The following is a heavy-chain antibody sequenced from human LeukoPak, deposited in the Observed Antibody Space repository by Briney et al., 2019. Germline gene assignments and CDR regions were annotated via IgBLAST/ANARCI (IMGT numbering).Heavy chain of an antibody. CDR2: INPSGGST. J-gene: IGHJ5*02. Sequence: ASVKVSCKASGYTFTNYYMHWVRQAPGQGLEWMGIINPSGGSTNYAQKLQGRVTMTTDTSTSTAYMELRSLRSDDTAVYYCARDPLGGSTSVTNWFDPWGQGTLVTVSS. CDR1: GYTFTNYY. CDR3: ARDPLGGSTSVTNWFDP. D-gene: IGHD2-2*01. V-gene: IGHV1-46*01.